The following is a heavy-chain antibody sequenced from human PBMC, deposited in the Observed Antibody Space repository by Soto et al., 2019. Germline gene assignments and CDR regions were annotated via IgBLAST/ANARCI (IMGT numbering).Heavy chain of an antibody. J-gene: IGHJ4*02. CDR2: IHYSGST. D-gene: IGHD2-21*01. V-gene: IGHV4-61*01. Sequence: QVQLQESGPGLVKPSETLSLTCTVPGGSVNIDTYYWSWIRQPPGKGLEWIGFIHYSGSTNYNPSLKSRVTMSVDTSKNQFSLKLTSVNAADTAVYYCTRGGDAYKNGHWGQGTLVTVSS. CDR1: GGSVNIDTYY. CDR3: TRGGDAYKNGH.